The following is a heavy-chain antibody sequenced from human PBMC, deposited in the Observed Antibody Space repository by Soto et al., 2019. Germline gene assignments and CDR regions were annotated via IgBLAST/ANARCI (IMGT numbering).Heavy chain of an antibody. V-gene: IGHV3-15*01. CDR1: GLTFSNVW. CDR2: IKSKIDGETA. Sequence: GGSLRLSCAASGLTFSNVWMTWVRQAPGKGLEWIERIKSKIDGETADVASPVKARFTISRDVSKITVFLEMNSLKSEDTALFYCAITAMINRDSSTSFDYWGRGTQVTVSS. J-gene: IGHJ4*02. CDR3: AITAMINRDSSTSFDY. D-gene: IGHD5-18*01.